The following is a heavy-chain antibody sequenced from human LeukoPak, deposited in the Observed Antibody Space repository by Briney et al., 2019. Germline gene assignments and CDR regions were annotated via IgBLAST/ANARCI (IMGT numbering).Heavy chain of an antibody. J-gene: IGHJ6*02. CDR2: MNPNSGNT. V-gene: IGHV1-8*01. D-gene: IGHD4-17*01. Sequence: ASVKVSCKASGYTFTSYDINWVRQATGQGLERMGWMNPNSGNTGYAQKFQGRVTMTRNTSISTAYMELSSLRSEDTAVYYCARVRVTTGDYYYYYGMDVWGQGTTVTVSS. CDR3: ARVRVTTGDYYYYYGMDV. CDR1: GYTFTSYD.